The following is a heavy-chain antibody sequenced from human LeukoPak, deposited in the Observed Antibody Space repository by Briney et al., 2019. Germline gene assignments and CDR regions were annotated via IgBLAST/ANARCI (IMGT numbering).Heavy chain of an antibody. CDR1: GYTFTGYY. CDR3: ARVSLYYDILTGYRAEYFQH. Sequence: ASVKVSCKASGYTFTGYYMHWVRQAPRQGLEWMGWINPNSGGTNYAQKFQGRVTMTRDTSISTAYMELSRLRSDDTAVYYCARVSLYYDILTGYRAEYFQHWGQGTLVTVSS. CDR2: INPNSGGT. D-gene: IGHD3-9*01. J-gene: IGHJ1*01. V-gene: IGHV1-2*02.